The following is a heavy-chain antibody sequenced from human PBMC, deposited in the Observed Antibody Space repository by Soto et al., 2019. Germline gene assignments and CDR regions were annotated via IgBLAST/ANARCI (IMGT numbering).Heavy chain of an antibody. J-gene: IGHJ6*02. D-gene: IGHD6-6*01. CDR3: AGGQNSYYYYYYGMDV. V-gene: IGHV1-8*01. CDR1: GYTFTSYD. CDR2: MNPNSGNT. Sequence: ASVKVSCKASGYTFTSYDISWVRQATGQGLEWMGWMNPNSGNTGYAQKFQGRVTMTRNTSISTAYMELSSLRSEDTAVYYCAGGQNSYYYYYYGMDVWGQGTTVTVSS.